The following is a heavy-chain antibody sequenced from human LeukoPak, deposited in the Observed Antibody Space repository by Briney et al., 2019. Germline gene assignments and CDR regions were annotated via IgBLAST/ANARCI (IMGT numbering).Heavy chain of an antibody. V-gene: IGHV3-7*01. CDR3: ARVMGLLWFGESHFDY. CDR2: IKQDGSEK. D-gene: IGHD3-10*01. J-gene: IGHJ4*02. CDR1: GFTFSSYW. Sequence: RPGGSLRLSCAASGFTFSSYWMSWVRQAPGKGLEWVANIKQDGSEKYYVDSVKGRFTISRDNAKNSLYLQMNSLRAEDTAVYYCARVMGLLWFGESHFDYWGQGTLVTVSS.